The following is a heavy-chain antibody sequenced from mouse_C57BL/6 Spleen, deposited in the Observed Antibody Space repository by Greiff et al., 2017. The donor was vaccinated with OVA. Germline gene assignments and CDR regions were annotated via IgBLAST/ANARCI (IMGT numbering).Heavy chain of an antibody. J-gene: IGHJ2*01. D-gene: IGHD3-2*02. Sequence: EVNVVESGGGLVQPGGSLSLSCAASGFTFTASYMSWVRQPPGKALEWLGFIRNKANGYTTEYSAAVKGRFTISRDNSQSILYHQMNALRADDSATYYCARYREAFDYWGQGTTLTVSS. CDR1: GFTFTASY. CDR2: IRNKANGYTT. CDR3: ARYREAFDY. V-gene: IGHV7-3*01.